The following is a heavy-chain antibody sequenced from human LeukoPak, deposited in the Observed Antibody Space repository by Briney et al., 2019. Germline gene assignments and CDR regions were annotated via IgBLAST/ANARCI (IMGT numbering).Heavy chain of an antibody. CDR1: GFTFSNAW. D-gene: IGHD3-10*01. CDR2: IKSKTDGGTT. Sequence: GGSLRLSRAASGFTFSNAWMSWVRQAPGKGLEWVGRIKSKTDGGTTDYAAPVKGRFTISRDDSKNTLYLQMNSLKTEDTAVYYCTTGYYYGSGSSTFDYWGQGTLATVSS. CDR3: TTGYYYGSGSSTFDY. J-gene: IGHJ4*02. V-gene: IGHV3-15*01.